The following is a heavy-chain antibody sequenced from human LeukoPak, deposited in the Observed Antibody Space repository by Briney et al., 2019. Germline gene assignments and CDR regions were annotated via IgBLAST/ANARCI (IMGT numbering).Heavy chain of an antibody. CDR3: ARHKRDSAYEVDY. J-gene: IGHJ4*02. CDR2: IYPGDSYT. V-gene: IGHV5-51*01. D-gene: IGHD5-12*01. Sequence: GESLKISCKGSGYSFTSYWIGWVRQMPGKGLERMGIIYPGDSYTRYSPSFQGQVTISADKSISTAYLQWSSLKASDTAMYFCARHKRDSAYEVDYWGQGTLVTVSS. CDR1: GYSFTSYW.